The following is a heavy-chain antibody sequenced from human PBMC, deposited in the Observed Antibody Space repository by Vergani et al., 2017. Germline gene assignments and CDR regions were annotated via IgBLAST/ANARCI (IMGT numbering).Heavy chain of an antibody. CDR2: ISSSSSYI. J-gene: IGHJ4*02. CDR1: GFTFSSYS. Sequence: EVQLVESGGGLVKPGGSLRLSCAASGFTFSSYSMNWVRQAPGKGLEWVSSISSSSSYIYYADSVKGRFTISRDNAKNSLYLQMNSLRAEDTAVYYCARGGHYYDSSGYFDYWGQGTLVTVSS. D-gene: IGHD3-22*01. CDR3: ARGGHYYDSSGYFDY. V-gene: IGHV3-21*01.